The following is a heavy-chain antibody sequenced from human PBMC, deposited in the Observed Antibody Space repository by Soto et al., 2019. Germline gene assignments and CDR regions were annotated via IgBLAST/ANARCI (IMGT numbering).Heavy chain of an antibody. CDR1: GFTFTSSA. Sequence: SVKVSCKASGFTFTSSAVQWVRQARGQRLEWIGWIVVGSGNTNYAQKFQERVTITRDMSTSTAYMELSSLRSEDTAVYYCAEDFYDFWSGYYFYDGMDVWGQGTTVTVSS. V-gene: IGHV1-58*01. CDR2: IVVGSGNT. D-gene: IGHD3-3*01. CDR3: AEDFYDFWSGYYFYDGMDV. J-gene: IGHJ6*02.